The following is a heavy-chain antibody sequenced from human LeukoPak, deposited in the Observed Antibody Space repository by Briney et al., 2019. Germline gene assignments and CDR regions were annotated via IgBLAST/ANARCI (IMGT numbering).Heavy chain of an antibody. CDR1: GFTFSSYS. Sequence: GGSLRLSCAASGFTFSSYSMNWVRQAPGKGLEWVSSISSSSSYIYYADSVKGRFTISRDNAKNSLYLQMNSLRDEDTAVYYCARGHVLRYFDWLLRPMDVWGKGTPVPVSS. CDR2: ISSSSSYI. V-gene: IGHV3-21*01. J-gene: IGHJ6*04. D-gene: IGHD3-9*01. CDR3: ARGHVLRYFDWLLRPMDV.